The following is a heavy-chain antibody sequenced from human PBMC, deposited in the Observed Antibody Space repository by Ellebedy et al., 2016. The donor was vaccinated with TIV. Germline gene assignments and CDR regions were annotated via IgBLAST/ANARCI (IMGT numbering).Heavy chain of an antibody. D-gene: IGHD3-3*01. V-gene: IGHV3-21*01. J-gene: IGHJ4*02. CDR3: ARDDFWSGYPHFDY. CDR1: GFTFSSYS. Sequence: GESLKISXAASGFTFSSYSMNWVRQAPGKGLEWVSSISSSSSYIYYADSVKGRFTISRDNAKNSLYLQMNSLRAEDTAVYYCARDDFWSGYPHFDYWGQGTLVTVSS. CDR2: ISSSSSYI.